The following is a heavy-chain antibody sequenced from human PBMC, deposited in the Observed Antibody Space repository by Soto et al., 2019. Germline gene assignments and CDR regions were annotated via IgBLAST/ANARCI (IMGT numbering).Heavy chain of an antibody. Sequence: QVQLVESGGGVVQPGRSLRLSCAASGFTFSSYGIHWGRRAPGQGLEWVTVISYDGSNKFYADSVKGRFTISSDVYKYIGFLQMDSLRPDDTALEYCSKDWLGGGSQGLIYSWFDPWGQGTLVTVTS. CDR3: SKDWLGGGSQGLIYSWFDP. V-gene: IGHV3-30*18. J-gene: IGHJ5*02. D-gene: IGHD3-10*01. CDR2: ISYDGSNK. CDR1: GFTFSSYG.